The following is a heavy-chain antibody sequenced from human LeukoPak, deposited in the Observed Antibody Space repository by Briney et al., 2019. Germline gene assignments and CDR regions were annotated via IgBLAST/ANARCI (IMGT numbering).Heavy chain of an antibody. J-gene: IGHJ3*02. CDR3: ARVGSRGAFDI. D-gene: IGHD3-16*01. Sequence: GGSLRFSCAASGFTFSSYSMNWVRQAPGKGLEWVSSISSSSSYIYYADSVKGRFTISRDNAKNSLYLQMNSLRAEDTAVYYCARVGSRGAFDIWGQGTMVTVSS. CDR1: GFTFSSYS. CDR2: ISSSSSYI. V-gene: IGHV3-21*01.